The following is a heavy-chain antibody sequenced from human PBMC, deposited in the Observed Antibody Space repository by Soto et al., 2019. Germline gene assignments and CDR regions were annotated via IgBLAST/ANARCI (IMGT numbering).Heavy chain of an antibody. V-gene: IGHV3-72*01. J-gene: IGHJ4*02. CDR3: VRDSRLYGFDY. CDR2: SRYKSNDYAT. D-gene: IGHD3-16*01. Sequence: ESGGGLVQPGGSLRLSCAASGFTFSDYHMDWVRQAPGKGLEWVGRSRYKSNDYATEYAASVRDRFTVSRDESENLLYLQMNSLRMEDTAVYFCVRDSRLYGFDYWGQGTLVTVSS. CDR1: GFTFSDYH.